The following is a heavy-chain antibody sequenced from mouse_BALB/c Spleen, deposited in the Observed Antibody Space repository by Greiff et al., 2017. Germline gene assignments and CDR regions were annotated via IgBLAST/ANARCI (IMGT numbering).Heavy chain of an antibody. Sequence: DVKLQESGAELVKPGASVKLSCTASGFNIKDTYMHWVKQRPEQGLEWIGRIDPANGNTKYDPKFQGKATITADTSSNTAYLQLSSLTSEDTAVYYCARSWSYYAMDYWGQGTSVTVSS. J-gene: IGHJ4*01. D-gene: IGHD1-1*02. V-gene: IGHV14-3*02. CDR1: GFNIKDTY. CDR2: IDPANGNT. CDR3: ARSWSYYAMDY.